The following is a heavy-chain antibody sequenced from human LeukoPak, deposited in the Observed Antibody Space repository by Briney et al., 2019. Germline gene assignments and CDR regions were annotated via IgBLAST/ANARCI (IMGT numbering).Heavy chain of an antibody. CDR3: ARVGNGGTFDY. J-gene: IGHJ4*02. Sequence: PSETLSLTCTVSGGSISSSSYYWGWIRQPPGKGLEWIGSIYYSGSTYYNPSLKSRVTISVDTSKNQFSLKLSSVTAADTAVYYCARVGNGGTFDYWGQGTLVTVSS. CDR1: GGSISSSSYY. CDR2: IYYSGST. V-gene: IGHV4-39*07. D-gene: IGHD1-1*01.